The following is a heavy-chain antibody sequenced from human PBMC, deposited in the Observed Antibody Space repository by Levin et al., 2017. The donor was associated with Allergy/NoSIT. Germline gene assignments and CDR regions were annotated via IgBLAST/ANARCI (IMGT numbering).Heavy chain of an antibody. CDR2: IIPIFGTA. V-gene: IGHV1-69*06. CDR1: GGTFSSYA. J-gene: IGHJ6*03. D-gene: IGHD4-17*01. Sequence: SVKVSCKASGGTFSSYAISWVRQAPGQGLEWMGGIIPIFGTANYAQKFQGRVTITADKSTSTAYMELSSLRSEDTAVYYCARDVVGTVTALNYYYMDVWGKGTTVTVSS. CDR3: ARDVVGTVTALNYYYMDV.